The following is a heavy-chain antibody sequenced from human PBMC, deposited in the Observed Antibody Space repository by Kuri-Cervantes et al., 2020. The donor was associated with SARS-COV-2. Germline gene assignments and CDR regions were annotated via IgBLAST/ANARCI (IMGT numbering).Heavy chain of an antibody. D-gene: IGHD3-10*01. CDR2: ISSSGSTI. Sequence: GGSLRLSCAASGFTFSSYEMNWVRQVPGKGLEWVSYISSSGSTIYYADSVKGRFTISRNNAKNSLYLQMNSLRAEDTAVYYCARGSVLPWFGDLYYFDYWGQGALVTVSS. CDR1: GFTFSSYE. CDR3: ARGSVLPWFGDLYYFDY. V-gene: IGHV3-48*03. J-gene: IGHJ4*02.